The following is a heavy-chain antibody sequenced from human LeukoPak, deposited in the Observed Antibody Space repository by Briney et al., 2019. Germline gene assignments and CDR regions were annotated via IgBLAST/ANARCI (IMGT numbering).Heavy chain of an antibody. CDR2: INPNSGGT. CDR1: GYTFTGYY. Sequence: ASVKVSCKASGYTFTGYYMHWVQQAPGQGLEWMGWINPNSGGTNYAQKFQGRVTMTRDTSISTAYMELSRLRSDDTAVYYCARNMGSGWYWDYYYGMDVWGQGTTVTVSS. CDR3: ARNMGSGWYWDYYYGMDV. J-gene: IGHJ6*02. D-gene: IGHD6-19*01. V-gene: IGHV1-2*02.